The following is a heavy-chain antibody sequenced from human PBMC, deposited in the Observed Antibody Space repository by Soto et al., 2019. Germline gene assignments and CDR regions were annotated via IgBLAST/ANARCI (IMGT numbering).Heavy chain of an antibody. D-gene: IGHD2-21*02. CDR1: GYTFTSYG. CDR2: ISAYNGNT. J-gene: IGHJ5*02. CDR3: ARDSAPYCGGDCYTWFGP. Sequence: QVQLVQSGAEVKKPGASVKVSCKASGYTFTSYGITWVRQAPGQGLEWMGWISAYNGNTNYAQKLQGRVTMTTDTSTSTAYMELSSLRSDDTGVYYCARDSAPYCGGDCYTWFGPWGQGTLVTVSS. V-gene: IGHV1-18*01.